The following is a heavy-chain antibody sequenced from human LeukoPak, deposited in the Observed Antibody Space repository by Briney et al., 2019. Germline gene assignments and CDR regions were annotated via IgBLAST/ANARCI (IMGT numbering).Heavy chain of an antibody. CDR2: IYYSGST. D-gene: IGHD4-23*01. Sequence: TLSLTCPVSGGSISSGGYYWSWIRQHPGKGLEWIGYIYYSGSTYYNPSLKSRVIISVDTSKNQFSLKLSSVTAADTAVYYCARTTVVAKYFDYWGQGTLVTVSS. J-gene: IGHJ4*02. CDR1: GGSISSGGYY. V-gene: IGHV4-31*03. CDR3: ARTTVVAKYFDY.